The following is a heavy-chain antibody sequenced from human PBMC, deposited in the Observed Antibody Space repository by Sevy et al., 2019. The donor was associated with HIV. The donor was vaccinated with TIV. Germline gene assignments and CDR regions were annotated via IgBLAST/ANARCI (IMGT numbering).Heavy chain of an antibody. J-gene: IGHJ6*02. CDR3: AREGGYTDQGMDV. CDR2: ISSSSSNI. V-gene: IGHV3-48*01. D-gene: IGHD5-12*01. Sequence: GGSLRLSCAASGFTFSTYDMNWVRQAPGKGVEWVSYISSSSSNIYYADSVKGRFTIYRDNAKNSLFVQMHSLRAEDTAVYYCAREGGYTDQGMDVWGQGTTVTVSS. CDR1: GFTFSTYD.